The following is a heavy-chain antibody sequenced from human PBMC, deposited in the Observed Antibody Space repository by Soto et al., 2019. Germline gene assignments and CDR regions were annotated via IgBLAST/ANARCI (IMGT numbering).Heavy chain of an antibody. CDR1: GFTFSSYA. D-gene: IGHD3-22*01. Sequence: QVQLVESGGGVVQPGRSLRLSCAASGFTFSSYAMHWVRQAPGKGLEWVAVISYDGSNKYYADSVKGRFTISRDNSKNTLYLQMNSLRAEDTAVYYCARGTYYYDSSGYYLDYWGQGTLVTVSS. CDR3: ARGTYYYDSSGYYLDY. J-gene: IGHJ4*02. CDR2: ISYDGSNK. V-gene: IGHV3-30-3*01.